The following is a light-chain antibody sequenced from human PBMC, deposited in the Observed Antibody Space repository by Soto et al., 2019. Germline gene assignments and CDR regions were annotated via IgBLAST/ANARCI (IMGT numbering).Light chain of an antibody. J-gene: IGKJ1*01. CDR1: QSVSSSY. CDR2: GAS. Sequence: ETVLTQSPGTLSLSPGERATLSCRASQSVSSSYLGWYQPKPGQAPRLLIYGASSRATGIPDRFSGSGSGTDFTLTISRLEPEDFAVYYCQQYGSSPWTFGQGTKVEIK. V-gene: IGKV3-20*01. CDR3: QQYGSSPWT.